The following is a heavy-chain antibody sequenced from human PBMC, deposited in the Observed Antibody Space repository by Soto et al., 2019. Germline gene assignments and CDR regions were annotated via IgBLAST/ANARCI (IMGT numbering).Heavy chain of an antibody. D-gene: IGHD2-2*01. CDR1: GYIFINYG. CDR2: ISGYNGNT. Sequence: ASVKVSCKASGYIFINYGITWVRQAPGQGLEWMGWISGYNGNTNYADKLQGRVTMTTDTSTTTAYMELRSLRSDDTAVYYCARDEVPAANWLDRWGQGTLVTVSS. CDR3: ARDEVPAANWLDR. J-gene: IGHJ5*02. V-gene: IGHV1-18*01.